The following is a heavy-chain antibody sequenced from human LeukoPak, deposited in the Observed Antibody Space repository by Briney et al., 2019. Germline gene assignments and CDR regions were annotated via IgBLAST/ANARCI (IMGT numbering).Heavy chain of an antibody. CDR2: ISAYNGNT. V-gene: IGHV1-18*01. Sequence: ASVTVSCTASGYTFTSYGISWVRQAPGQGLEWMGWISAYNGNTNYAQKLQGRVTMTTDTSTSTAYMELRSLRSDDTAVYYCARASPYYYDSSGYHPWGQGTLVTVSS. CDR3: ARASPYYYDSSGYHP. CDR1: GYTFTSYG. D-gene: IGHD3-22*01. J-gene: IGHJ5*02.